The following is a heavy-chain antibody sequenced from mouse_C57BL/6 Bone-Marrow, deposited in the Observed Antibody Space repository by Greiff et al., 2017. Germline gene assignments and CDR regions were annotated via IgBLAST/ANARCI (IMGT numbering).Heavy chain of an antibody. D-gene: IGHD1-1*01. V-gene: IGHV1-72*01. CDR2: IDPNSGGT. Sequence: QVQLQQPGAELVKPGASVKLSCKASGYTFTSYWMHWVKQRPGRGLVWIGRIDPNSGGTKYNEKFKSKATLTVDKPSRTAYMQLSSLTSEDSAVYYCARSTTVVAKWYFDVWGTGTTVTVSS. CDR3: ARSTTVVAKWYFDV. CDR1: GYTFTSYW. J-gene: IGHJ1*03.